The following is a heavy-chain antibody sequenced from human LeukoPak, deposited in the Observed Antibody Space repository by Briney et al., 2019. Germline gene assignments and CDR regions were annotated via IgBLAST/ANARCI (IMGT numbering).Heavy chain of an antibody. Sequence: PGGSLRLSCAASGFTFSSYGMHWVRQAPGKGLEWVAVISYDGSNKYYADSVKGRFTISRDNSKNTLYLQMNSLRAEDTAVYYCARDSGGSCCSCFQHWGQGTLVTVSS. V-gene: IGHV3-30*03. D-gene: IGHD2-15*01. J-gene: IGHJ1*01. CDR1: GFTFSSYG. CDR2: ISYDGSNK. CDR3: ARDSGGSCCSCFQH.